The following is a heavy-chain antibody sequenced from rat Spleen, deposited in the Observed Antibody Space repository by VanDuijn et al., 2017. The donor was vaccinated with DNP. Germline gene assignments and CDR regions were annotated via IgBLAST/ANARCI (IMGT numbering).Heavy chain of an antibody. CDR1: GFSFREYY. J-gene: IGHJ2*01. CDR3: ARPYGYNNGGFAY. D-gene: IGHD1-11*01. CDR2: ISYDGGST. V-gene: IGHV5-22*01. Sequence: EVQLVESGGGLVQPGRSLKLSCEVSGFSFREYYMAWVRQAPTKGLEWVAYISYDGGSTSYGDSVKGRFTISRDNTKNTLYLQMNSLRSEDMATYYCARPYGYNNGGFAYWGQGVMVTVSS.